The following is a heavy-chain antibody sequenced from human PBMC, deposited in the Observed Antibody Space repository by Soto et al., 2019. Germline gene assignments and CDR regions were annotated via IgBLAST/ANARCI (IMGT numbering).Heavy chain of an antibody. V-gene: IGHV4-59*01. CDR2: IYYSGST. D-gene: IGHD2-2*01. CDR1: GGSISSYY. Sequence: SETLSLTCTVSGGSISSYYWSWIRQPPGKGLEWIGYIYYSGSTNYNPSLKSRVTISVDTSKNQFSLKLSSVTAADTAGYYCARVAPRYCSSTSCYVYYYYGMDVWGQGTTVTVSS. CDR3: ARVAPRYCSSTSCYVYYYYGMDV. J-gene: IGHJ6*02.